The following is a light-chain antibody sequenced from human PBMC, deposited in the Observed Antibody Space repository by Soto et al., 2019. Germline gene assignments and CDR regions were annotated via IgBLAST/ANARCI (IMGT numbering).Light chain of an antibody. J-gene: IGLJ3*02. Sequence: QSALTQPPSASGSPGQSVTISCTGTSSDVGGYNLVSWYQQHPGTAPKLMIYEVDKRPSGVADRFSGSKSGNTASLTVSGLQAEDEADYYCSSYAGSNNLVFGGGTKLTVL. CDR3: SSYAGSNNLV. CDR2: EVD. CDR1: SSDVGGYNL. V-gene: IGLV2-8*01.